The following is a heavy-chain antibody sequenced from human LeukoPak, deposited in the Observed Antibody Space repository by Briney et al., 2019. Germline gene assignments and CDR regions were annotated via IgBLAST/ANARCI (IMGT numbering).Heavy chain of an antibody. CDR2: IYTSGST. CDR1: GGSISSGSYY. CDR3: ARAPLYYYYMDV. Sequence: SETLSLTCTVSGGSISSGSYYWSWIRQPAGKGLEWIGRIYTSGSTNYNPSLKSRVTISVDTSKNQISLKLSSVTAADTAVYYCARAPLYYYYMDVWGKGTTVTVSS. V-gene: IGHV4-61*02. J-gene: IGHJ6*03.